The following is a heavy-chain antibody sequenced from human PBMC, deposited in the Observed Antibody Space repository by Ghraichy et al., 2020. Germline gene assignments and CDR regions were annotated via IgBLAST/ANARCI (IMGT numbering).Heavy chain of an antibody. CDR2: IWFDGSIK. CDR3: ARDWYYYDSSGYYYETWDY. Sequence: GGSLRLSCAASGFTFSSHGMHWVRQAPGKGLEWVGVIWFDGSIKYYADSVKGRFTISRDNSNNTVYLQMNSLRAEDTAVYYCARDWYYYDSSGYYYETWDYWGQGTLVTVST. CDR1: GFTFSSHG. V-gene: IGHV3-33*01. D-gene: IGHD3-22*01. J-gene: IGHJ4*02.